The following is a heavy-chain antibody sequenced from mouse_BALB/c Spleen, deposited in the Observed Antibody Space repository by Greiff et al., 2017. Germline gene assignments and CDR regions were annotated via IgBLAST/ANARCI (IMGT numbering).Heavy chain of an antibody. D-gene: IGHD3-2*01. J-gene: IGHJ4*01. Sequence: EVQLQQSGAELVKPGASVKLSCTASGFNIKDTYMHWVKQRPEQGLEWIGRIDPANGNTKYDPKFQGKATITADTSSNTAYLQLSSLTSEDTAVYYCARSDSSGYPYYYAMDYWGQGTSVTVSS. CDR1: GFNIKDTY. V-gene: IGHV14-3*02. CDR2: IDPANGNT. CDR3: ARSDSSGYPYYYAMDY.